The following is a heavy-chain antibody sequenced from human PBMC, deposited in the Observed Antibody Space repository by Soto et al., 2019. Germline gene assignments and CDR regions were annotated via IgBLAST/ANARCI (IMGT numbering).Heavy chain of an antibody. J-gene: IGHJ6*02. CDR3: ARVPVAVAATEDYYGLDV. CDR1: GVSITSYY. V-gene: IGHV4-4*07. D-gene: IGHD2-15*01. Sequence: QVHLEESGPGLVRPSETLSLTCSVSGVSITSYYWSWIRQSAGGGLEWMGRINTDGLSTYSPSFKRRLTMSLDTSKNQLSLRLISVTAADTAVYFCARVPVAVAATEDYYGLDVWGQGTTVTVSS. CDR2: INTDGLS.